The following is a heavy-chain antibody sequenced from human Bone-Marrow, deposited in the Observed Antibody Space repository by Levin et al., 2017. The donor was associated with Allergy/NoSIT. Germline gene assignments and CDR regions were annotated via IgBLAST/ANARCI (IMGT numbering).Heavy chain of an antibody. J-gene: IGHJ3*02. CDR2: ISWNSGSI. CDR3: AKDMSRRCSGGRCYWFTRSDAFDI. V-gene: IGHV3-9*01. D-gene: IGHD2-15*01. CDR1: GFTFDDYA. Sequence: GGSLRLSCAASGFTFDDYAMHWVRQAPGKGLEWVSGISWNSGSIGYADSVKGRFTISRDNAKNSLYLQMNSLRAEDTALYYCAKDMSRRCSGGRCYWFTRSDAFDIWGQGTMVTVSS.